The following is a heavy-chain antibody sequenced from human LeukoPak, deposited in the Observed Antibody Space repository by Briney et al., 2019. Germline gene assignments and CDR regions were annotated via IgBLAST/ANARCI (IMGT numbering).Heavy chain of an antibody. J-gene: IGHJ4*02. CDR3: ARAQTTLLLDY. D-gene: IGHD4-11*01. CDR1: GYIFTSYG. CDR2: ISAHNGNT. Sequence: ASVKVSCKASGYIFTSYGIIWVRQAPGQGLQWMGWISAHNGNTNYAQKLQGRVTMTTDTATSTVYMELRSLRSDDTAVYYCARAQTTLLLDYWGQGTLVTVSS. V-gene: IGHV1-18*01.